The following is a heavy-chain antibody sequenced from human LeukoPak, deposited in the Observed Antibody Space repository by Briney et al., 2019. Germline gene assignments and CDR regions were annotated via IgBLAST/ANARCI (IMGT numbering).Heavy chain of an antibody. V-gene: IGHV3-7*01. CDR2: IKEDGSET. Sequence: PGGSLRLSCATSGFAFSRSWMDWVRQAPGKGLEWVANIKEDGSETHYVDSVKGRFTISRDNAKNSLYLQMNSLRAEDTAVYYCARDHIVVVPAAINWFDPWGQGTLVTVSS. CDR3: ARDHIVVVPAAINWFDP. D-gene: IGHD2-2*01. J-gene: IGHJ5*02. CDR1: GFAFSRSW.